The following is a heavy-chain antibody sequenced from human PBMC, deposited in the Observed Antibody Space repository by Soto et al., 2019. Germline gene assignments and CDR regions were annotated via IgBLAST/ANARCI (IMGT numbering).Heavy chain of an antibody. D-gene: IGHD2-15*01. V-gene: IGHV3-30-3*01. CDR2: MSYDGGSQ. Sequence: QVQLVESGGGVVQPGRSLRLSCAASGFTFGRYVIHWVRQAPGKGLEWVAAMSYDGGSQYYTDSVKGRFTISRDNSKNTLYLQRSSLRPEDTATYYCARVLVEVTINSAFDFWGQGTIVTVAS. J-gene: IGHJ3*01. CDR1: GFTFGRYV. CDR3: ARVLVEVTINSAFDF.